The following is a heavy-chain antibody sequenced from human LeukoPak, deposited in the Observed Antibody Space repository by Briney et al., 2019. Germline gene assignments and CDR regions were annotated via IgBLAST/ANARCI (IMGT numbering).Heavy chain of an antibody. Sequence: HPRGSLRLSCAASGFTFRRYSMNWVRQAPGKRLEWVSYFSSSSSTIFYADSVKGRFTVSRDNAKRSLYLQVNSLRDEDTALYYCARDRFYGSGSYQNVVGCFDNWGQGTLVTVSS. CDR3: ARDRFYGSGSYQNVVGCFDN. CDR1: GFTFRRYS. J-gene: IGHJ4*02. D-gene: IGHD3-10*01. CDR2: FSSSSSTI. V-gene: IGHV3-48*02.